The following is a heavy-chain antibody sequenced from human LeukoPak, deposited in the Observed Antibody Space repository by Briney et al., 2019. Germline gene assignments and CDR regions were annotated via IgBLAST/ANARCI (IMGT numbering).Heavy chain of an antibody. CDR2: IYPGDSDT. D-gene: IGHD2-2*01. J-gene: IGHJ4*02. CDR3: ARRPAVVVPAATFYYFDY. Sequence: GESLKISCKASVFSFTNYWIAWVRQTPGQGLEWMGSIYPGDSDTRYNPSFQGQVTISADKSISTAYLQWSSLKASDTAMYYCARRPAVVVPAATFYYFDYWGQGTLVTVSS. CDR1: VFSFTNYW. V-gene: IGHV5-51*01.